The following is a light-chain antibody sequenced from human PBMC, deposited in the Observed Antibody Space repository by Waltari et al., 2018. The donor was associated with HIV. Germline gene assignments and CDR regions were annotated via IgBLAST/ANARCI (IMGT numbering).Light chain of an antibody. V-gene: IGKV1-39*01. CDR3: QQSHSVPLT. CDR1: QNIDTF. Sequence: DIQMTPSPSSLSASVVDRVPITCRASQNIDTFLNWYQQKPGKAPKLLFYSASGLQSGVPSTFSASGSGTEFTLTIGGLQPGDVGTYYCQQSHSVPLTFGGGTRVEVK. J-gene: IGKJ4*01. CDR2: SAS.